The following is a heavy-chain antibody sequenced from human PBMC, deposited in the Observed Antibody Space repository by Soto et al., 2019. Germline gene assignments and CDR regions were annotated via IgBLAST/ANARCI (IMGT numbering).Heavy chain of an antibody. J-gene: IGHJ4*02. CDR2: IDPKSGGT. CDR1: GPTFIAYY. D-gene: IGHD5-12*01. V-gene: IGHV1-2*02. Sequence: QLVQSGAEVKKPGASVRVSCKTSGPTFIAYYIHWVLQAPGQGLEWMGWIDPKSGGTTYEQKFLGRVNMTRDTSINTAYMDLNRLTSDDTAVYYCARVSVDVPEWGQGTLITVSS. CDR3: ARVSVDVPE.